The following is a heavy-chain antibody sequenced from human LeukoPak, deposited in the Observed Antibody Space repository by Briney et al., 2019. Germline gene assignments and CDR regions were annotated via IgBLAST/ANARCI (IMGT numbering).Heavy chain of an antibody. CDR3: ARLFCSDGSCYSAY. CDR2: IYYSGTT. J-gene: IGHJ4*02. Sequence: PSETLSLTCTVSGVSISSSSFYWGWIRQPPGKGLEWIGSIYYSGTTCYNPSLKSRVTISVDTSKKQFSLKLSSVTAADTAVYYCARLFCSDGSCYSAYWGQGTLVTVSS. D-gene: IGHD2-15*01. CDR1: GVSISSSSFY. V-gene: IGHV4-39*01.